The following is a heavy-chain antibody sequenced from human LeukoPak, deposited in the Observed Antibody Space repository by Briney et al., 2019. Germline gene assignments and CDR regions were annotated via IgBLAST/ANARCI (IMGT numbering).Heavy chain of an antibody. D-gene: IGHD3-10*01. V-gene: IGHV3-74*01. Sequence: PGGSLRLSCAASRFSFSNYWMHWVRQAPGMGLVWVSRVKSDGSNPSYADSVKGRFTISRDNAENMLYLQMNTLGAEDTAVYYCARDIVSGSGSLDYWGQGTLVTVSS. J-gene: IGHJ4*02. CDR3: ARDIVSGSGSLDY. CDR2: VKSDGSNP. CDR1: RFSFSNYW.